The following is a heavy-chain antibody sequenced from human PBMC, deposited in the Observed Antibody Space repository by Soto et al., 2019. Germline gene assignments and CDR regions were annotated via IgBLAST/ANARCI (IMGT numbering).Heavy chain of an antibody. J-gene: IGHJ6*02. CDR1: GGSISSGGYY. CDR3: ARSSRTAYYYYYGMDV. V-gene: IGHV4-31*03. CDR2: IYYSGST. D-gene: IGHD6-6*01. Sequence: SATLSLTCTVSGGSISSGGYYWSWIRQHPGKGLEWIGYIYYSGSTYYNPSLKSRVTISVDTSKNQFSLKLSSVTAADTAVYYCARSSRTAYYYYYGMDVWGQGTTVTVSS.